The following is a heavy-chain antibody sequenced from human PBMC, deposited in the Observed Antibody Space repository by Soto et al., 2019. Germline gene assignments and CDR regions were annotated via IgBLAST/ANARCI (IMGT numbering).Heavy chain of an antibody. Sequence: GGSLRLSCEASGFTVSSYAMSWLRQAPGKGLEWVSSINRSGGSANYADSVKGRFTISRDDSKSILSLQMNSLRAEDTAIYYCAKNYYFDCWGQGTLVTVSS. CDR2: INRSGGSA. CDR1: GFTVSSYA. CDR3: AKNYYFDC. V-gene: IGHV3-23*01. D-gene: IGHD3-10*01. J-gene: IGHJ4*02.